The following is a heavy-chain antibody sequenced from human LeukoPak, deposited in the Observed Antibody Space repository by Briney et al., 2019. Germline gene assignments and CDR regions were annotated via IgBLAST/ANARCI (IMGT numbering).Heavy chain of an antibody. D-gene: IGHD2-2*01. CDR3: ARVLCSSPSCYSRPWFDP. J-gene: IGHJ5*02. CDR1: GYTFSSYD. Sequence: ASVKVSCKACGYTFSSYDINGVRQATGQGREGMGWMNPNSGDRGYAQKFQGRVTITRNTSISTAYMELSSLRSEDTAVYYCARVLCSSPSCYSRPWFDPWGQGTLVTVSS. CDR2: MNPNSGDR. V-gene: IGHV1-8*03.